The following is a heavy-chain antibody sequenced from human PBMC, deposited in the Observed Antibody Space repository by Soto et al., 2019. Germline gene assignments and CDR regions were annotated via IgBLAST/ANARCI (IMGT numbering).Heavy chain of an antibody. V-gene: IGHV4-59*01. CDR2: IYNSGRY. CDR3: ARPLPNRPLLDS. J-gene: IGHJ4*02. D-gene: IGHD2-15*01. CDR1: GGFI. Sequence: SETLSLTCTVSGGFIWGWIRQSPDKGLEWIGYIYNSGRYNYNPSLESRLTISIDTSKNQFSLRLASVTAADTAVSYCARPLPNRPLLDSWSQGTLVTVSS.